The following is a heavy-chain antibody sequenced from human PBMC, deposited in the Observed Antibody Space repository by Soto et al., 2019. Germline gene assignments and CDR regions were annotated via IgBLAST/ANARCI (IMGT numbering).Heavy chain of an antibody. J-gene: IGHJ5*01. D-gene: IGHD5-12*01. CDR1: GGSISTYF. Sequence: PSETLSLTCTVSGGSISTYFWSWIRQPPGKGPEWLGYINYSGNTNYNPSLKNRATMSIDTSKKEFSLKLRSVTATDTAVYYCARGGFIVATESWFDSWGQGTLVTVSS. CDR3: ARGGFIVATESWFDS. CDR2: INYSGNT. V-gene: IGHV4-59*01.